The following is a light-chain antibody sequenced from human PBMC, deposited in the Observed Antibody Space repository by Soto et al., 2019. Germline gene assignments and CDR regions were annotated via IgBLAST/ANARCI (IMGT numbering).Light chain of an antibody. Sequence: SYVLTQPPSVSVAPGQTATVTCEGDNIGSKSVHWYQQRPGQAPLLVVYDDSARPSGIPARFSGLNSGNTATLTISRVEDGDEADYYCQMWDSSSDHVVFGGGTKLTVL. J-gene: IGLJ2*01. V-gene: IGLV3-21*02. CDR3: QMWDSSSDHVV. CDR2: DDS. CDR1: NIGSKS.